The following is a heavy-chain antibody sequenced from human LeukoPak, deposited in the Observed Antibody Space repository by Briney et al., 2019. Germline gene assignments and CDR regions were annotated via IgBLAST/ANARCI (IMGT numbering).Heavy chain of an antibody. CDR3: ARAAYRSNSEFDY. J-gene: IGHJ4*02. Sequence: PSEALSLTCAVSGGSISTGAYYWSWIRQPPGKGLEWIGFIYYSGSTDYNPSLKSRVTISLDASKNQFSLRLRSVTAADTAVYYCARAAYRSNSEFDYWGQGTLVTVSS. D-gene: IGHD4-23*01. V-gene: IGHV4-61*08. CDR1: GGSISTGAYY. CDR2: IYYSGST.